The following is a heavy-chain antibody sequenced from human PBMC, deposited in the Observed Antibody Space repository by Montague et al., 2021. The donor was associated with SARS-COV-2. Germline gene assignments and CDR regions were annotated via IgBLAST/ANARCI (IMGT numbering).Heavy chain of an antibody. V-gene: IGHV4-59*01. CDR3: ARGGGYYNYGLDV. D-gene: IGHD3-22*01. CDR2: IYYIGST. CDR1: GGSISNYY. J-gene: IGHJ6*02. Sequence: SETLSLTCTLAGGSISNYYCSWIRQPPGGGLEWIGCIYYIGSTDXRPAFKRRVTISLDTSKNQCSLKVTSVTAADTDVYYCARGGGYYNYGLDVWGPGTTVTVSS.